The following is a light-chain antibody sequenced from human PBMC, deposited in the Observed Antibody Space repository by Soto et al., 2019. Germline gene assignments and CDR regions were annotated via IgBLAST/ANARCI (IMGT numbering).Light chain of an antibody. Sequence: QSALTQPASVSGSPGQSITISCTGTSSDVGYDNYVSWFQQHPGKAPKLMIYEVSRRPSGVSNRFSGSKSANTASLTISGLQAEDEADYYCQSYDSSLSGSVFGGGTKLTVL. J-gene: IGLJ2*01. CDR2: EVS. V-gene: IGLV2-14*01. CDR3: QSYDSSLSGSV. CDR1: SSDVGYDNY.